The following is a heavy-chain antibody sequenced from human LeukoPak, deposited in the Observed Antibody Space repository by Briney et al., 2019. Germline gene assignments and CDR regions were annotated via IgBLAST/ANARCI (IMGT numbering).Heavy chain of an antibody. CDR3: ARDLDSGGYHPGVFDI. CDR2: IYHSGST. CDR1: GYSISSGYY. Sequence: SETLSLTCTVSGYSISSGYYWAWIRQPPGKGLEWIGSIYHSGSTYYNPSLKSRVTISVDTSKNQFSLKLSSVIAADTAVYYCARDLDSGGYHPGVFDIWGQGTMVTVSS. V-gene: IGHV4-38-2*02. J-gene: IGHJ3*02. D-gene: IGHD3-22*01.